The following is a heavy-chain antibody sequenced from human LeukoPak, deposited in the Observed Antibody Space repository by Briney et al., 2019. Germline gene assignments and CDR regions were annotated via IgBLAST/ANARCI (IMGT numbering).Heavy chain of an antibody. CDR1: GGSIRSSYYY. D-gene: IGHD3-22*01. V-gene: IGHV4-39*01. CDR3: ASSTYYYDSSGYYSGGIDY. Sequence: PPETLSLTCTVSGGSIRSSYYYWGWIRQPPGKGLEWIGSIYDSGSTYYNPSLKSRVTISVDTSKNQFSLKLNSVTAADTAVYYCASSTYYYDSSGYYSGGIDYWGQGTLVTVSS. CDR2: IYDSGST. J-gene: IGHJ4*02.